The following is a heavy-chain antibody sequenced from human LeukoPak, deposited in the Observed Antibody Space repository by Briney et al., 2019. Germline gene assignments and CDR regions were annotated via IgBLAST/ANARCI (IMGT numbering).Heavy chain of an antibody. CDR3: ASQKEKFYDSSGNY. Sequence: QSGGSLRLSCAASGSTFSSYAMSWVRRDPGKGLKWISAISDSGGSTYYADSVQGRFTISSDNPRTTVYLQMTNPRAEETVISYWASQKEKFYDSSGNYWSQGTLVTVSS. V-gene: IGHV3-23*01. CDR2: ISDSGGST. D-gene: IGHD3-22*01. CDR1: GSTFSSYA. J-gene: IGHJ4*02.